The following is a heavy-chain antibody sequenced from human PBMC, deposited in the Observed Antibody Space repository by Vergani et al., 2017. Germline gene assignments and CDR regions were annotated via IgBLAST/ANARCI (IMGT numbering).Heavy chain of an antibody. CDR1: GFTSAGYA. CDR3: AKDLGTSSGGGWFYP. CDR2: ISWNSNSI. D-gene: IGHD6-6*01. J-gene: IGHJ5*02. Sequence: EVQLEESGGGLVLPGRSLRLSCVASGFTSAGYAMHWVRQAPGKGLEWVSGISWNSNSIGYADSVKGRFNISRDNAKNSLYLQMNSLRAEDTALYYCAKDLGTSSGGGWFYPWGQGTLVTVSS. V-gene: IGHV3-9*02.